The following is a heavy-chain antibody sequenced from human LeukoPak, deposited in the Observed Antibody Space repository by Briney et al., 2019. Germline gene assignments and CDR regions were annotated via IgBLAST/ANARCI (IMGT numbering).Heavy chain of an antibody. J-gene: IGHJ6*04. CDR2: IYHSGST. CDR1: GVSISSGGYS. D-gene: IGHD3-10*01. CDR3: ARDSGMVRGEAYYYYGMDV. Sequence: SQTLSLTCAVSGVSISSGGYSWRWIRQPPGKGLEWIGYIYHSGSTYYNPSLKSRVTISVDRSKNQFSLKLSSVTAADTAVYYCARDSGMVRGEAYYYYGMDVWGKGTTVTVSS. V-gene: IGHV4-30-2*01.